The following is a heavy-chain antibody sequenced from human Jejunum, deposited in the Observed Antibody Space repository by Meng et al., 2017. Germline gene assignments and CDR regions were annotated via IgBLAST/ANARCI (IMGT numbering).Heavy chain of an antibody. CDR1: GFTFSDAW. CDR3: TTVSLSRWWGAIDI. CDR2: IRNKEGGGTT. J-gene: IGHJ3*02. V-gene: IGHV3-15*01. D-gene: IGHD4-23*01. Sequence: GEFLKIFCTASGFTFSDAWVNWVRQVPGKGLEWVGRIRNKEGGGTTDYVAPVRSRITIPKDDSKNTVFLQMNRLNNEDAAEYYCTTVSLSRWWGAIDIWGQGTKVTVSS.